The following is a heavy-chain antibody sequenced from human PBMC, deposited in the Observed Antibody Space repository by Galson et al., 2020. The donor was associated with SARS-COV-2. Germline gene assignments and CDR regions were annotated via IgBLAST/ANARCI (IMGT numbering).Heavy chain of an antibody. CDR2: MNPNSGNT. V-gene: IGHV1-8*01. CDR1: GYTFTSYD. J-gene: IGHJ6*03. CDR3: ARGRGKSSLWFRELLTNYYYYYMDV. D-gene: IGHD3-10*01. Sequence: GESLKISCKASGYTFTSYDINWVRQATGQGLEWMGWMNPNSGNTGYAQKFQGRVTMTRNTSISTAYMELSSLRSEDTAVYYCARGRGKSSLWFRELLTNYYYYYMDVWGKGTTVTVSS.